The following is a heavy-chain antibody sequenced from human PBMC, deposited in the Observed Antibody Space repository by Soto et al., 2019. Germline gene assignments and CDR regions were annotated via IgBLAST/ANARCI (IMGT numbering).Heavy chain of an antibody. CDR2: INPSGGST. V-gene: IGHV1-46*01. CDR1: GYTFTSYY. J-gene: IGHJ6*02. D-gene: IGHD4-17*01. CDR3: ARDRNYGDLSYYYGMDV. Sequence: QVQLVQSGAEVKKPGASVKVSCKASGYTFTSYYMYWVRQAPGQGLEWMGIINPSGGSTSYAQKFQGRVTMTRDTSTSTVYMELSSLRSEDTAVYYCARDRNYGDLSYYYGMDVWGQGTTVTVSS.